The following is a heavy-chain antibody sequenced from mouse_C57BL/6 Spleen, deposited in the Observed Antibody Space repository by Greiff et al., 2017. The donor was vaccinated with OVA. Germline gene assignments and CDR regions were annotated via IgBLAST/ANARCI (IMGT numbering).Heavy chain of an antibody. Sequence: EVQGVESGGGLVKPGGSLKLSCAASGFTFSSYAMSWVRQTPDKRLAWVATISDGGSYTYYPDNVKGRFTISRDNAKNNLYLQMSQLKSEDTAMYDCARDQGPHGYFDVWGTGTTVTVSS. D-gene: IGHD3-2*02. CDR1: GFTFSSYA. V-gene: IGHV5-4*01. J-gene: IGHJ1*03. CDR3: ARDQGPHGYFDV. CDR2: ISDGGSYT.